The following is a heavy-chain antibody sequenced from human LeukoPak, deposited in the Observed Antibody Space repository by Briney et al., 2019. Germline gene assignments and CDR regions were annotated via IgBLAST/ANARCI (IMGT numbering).Heavy chain of an antibody. Sequence: GGSLRLSCAASGFTFSSYSMSWVRQAPGKGLEWVSSISSSSSYIYYADSVKGRFTISRDNAKNSLYLQMNSLRAEDTAVYYCASWAATYYYDSSGIPPDYWGQGTLVTVSS. V-gene: IGHV3-21*01. D-gene: IGHD3-22*01. CDR2: ISSSSSYI. CDR3: ASWAATYYYDSSGIPPDY. J-gene: IGHJ4*02. CDR1: GFTFSSYS.